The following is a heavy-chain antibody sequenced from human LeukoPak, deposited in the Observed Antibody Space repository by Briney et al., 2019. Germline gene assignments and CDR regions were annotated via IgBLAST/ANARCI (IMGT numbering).Heavy chain of an antibody. CDR2: ISGGGDTI. CDR3: ARDLIYSDHSGYYCDY. D-gene: IGHD3-22*01. V-gene: IGHV3-48*04. CDR1: GFTFSTYS. Sequence: GGSLRLSCAASGFTFSTYSMNWVSQAPGKGLEWVAAISGGGDTIYYADSVKGRFTVSRDNAENSVYLQMNSVRAEDTAVYYCARDLIYSDHSGYYCDYWGQGTLVIVSS. J-gene: IGHJ4*02.